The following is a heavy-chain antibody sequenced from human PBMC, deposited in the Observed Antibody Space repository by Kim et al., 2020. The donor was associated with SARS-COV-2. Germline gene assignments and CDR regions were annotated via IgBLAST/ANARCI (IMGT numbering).Heavy chain of an antibody. CDR3: ARFKVAGPDY. D-gene: IGHD6-19*01. Sequence: SETLSLTCTVSGVSISSSSYYWGWIRQPPGKGLEWIGSIYYSGSTYYNPSLKSRVTISVDTSKNQFSLKLSSVTAADTAVYYCARFKVAGPDYWGQGTLV. J-gene: IGHJ4*02. CDR1: GVSISSSSYY. CDR2: IYYSGST. V-gene: IGHV4-39*07.